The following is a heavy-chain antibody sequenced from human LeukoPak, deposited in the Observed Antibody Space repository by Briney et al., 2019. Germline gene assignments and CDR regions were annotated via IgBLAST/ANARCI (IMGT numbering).Heavy chain of an antibody. J-gene: IGHJ4*02. CDR3: AKDRRTPLRSDVLAPYSHASDY. CDR2: ISYDGSNK. Sequence: GRSLRLSCAASGFTFSSYGMHWVRQAPGKGLEWVAVISYDGSNKYYADSVKGRFTISRDNSKNTLYLQMNSLRAEDTVVYYCAKDRRTPLRSDVLAPYSHASDYWGQGTLVTVSS. D-gene: IGHD6-13*01. CDR1: GFTFSSYG. V-gene: IGHV3-30*18.